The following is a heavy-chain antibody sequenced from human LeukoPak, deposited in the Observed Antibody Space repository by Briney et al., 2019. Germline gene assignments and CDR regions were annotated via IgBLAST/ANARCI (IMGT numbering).Heavy chain of an antibody. CDR1: GYTFTSQG. D-gene: IGHD1-1*01. Sequence: ASVKVSCKASGYTFTSQGISWVRQAPGQGLEWMGWISAYNGNTNYAQKFQGRVTLTTDTSTSTVYMELRSLRSDDTAVYYCSREGPTGESLGDYWGQGTLVTVSS. CDR3: SREGPTGESLGDY. CDR2: ISAYNGNT. J-gene: IGHJ4*02. V-gene: IGHV1-18*01.